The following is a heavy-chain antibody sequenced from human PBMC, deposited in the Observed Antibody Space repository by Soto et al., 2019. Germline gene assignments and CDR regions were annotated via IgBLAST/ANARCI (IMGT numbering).Heavy chain of an antibody. CDR1: GFTFRNYA. Sequence: EVQLLESGGGLVQPGGSLRLSCAASGFTFRNYAMSWVRQAPGKGLEWVSGISGGGGSSYYADSVKGRFTISRDNSKNTLYLQMNSLRAEATAVYYFAQNFSVARQSVFFYWGSGPRVIVSS. V-gene: IGHV3-23*01. D-gene: IGHD3-3*01. CDR3: AQNFSVARQSVFFY. J-gene: IGHJ4*02. CDR2: ISGGGGSS.